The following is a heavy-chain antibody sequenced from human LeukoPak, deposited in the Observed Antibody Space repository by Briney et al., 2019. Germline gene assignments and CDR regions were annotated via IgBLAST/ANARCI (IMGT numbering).Heavy chain of an antibody. CDR3: AKEFTGWAFDI. Sequence: GGSLRLSCAASGFTFSSYEVHWVRQAPGKGLEWVSNINPSGNTFYYADSVKGRFTISRDNAKNSLYLQMNSLRAEDTAVYYCAKEFTGWAFDIWGQGTMVTVSS. V-gene: IGHV3-48*03. CDR2: INPSGNTF. J-gene: IGHJ3*02. CDR1: GFTFSSYE.